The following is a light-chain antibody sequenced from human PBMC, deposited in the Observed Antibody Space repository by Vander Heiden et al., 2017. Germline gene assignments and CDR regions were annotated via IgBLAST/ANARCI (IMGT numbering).Light chain of an antibody. CDR1: QSISIY. J-gene: IGKJ1*01. CDR3: QQSYIIART. V-gene: IGKV1-39*01. CDR2: AAS. Sequence: DIQMTQSPSSLSASVGDRVTITCRASQSISIYLNWYQQKPGKAPKLLIYAASSLQSGVPSRFSRSGSGTDFTLTISSLQPEDFATYYCQQSYIIARTFGQESTEEI.